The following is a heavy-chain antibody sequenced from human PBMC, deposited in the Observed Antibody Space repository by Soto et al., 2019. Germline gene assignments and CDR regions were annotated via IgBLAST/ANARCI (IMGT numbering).Heavy chain of an antibody. Sequence: QVQLQESGPGLVKPSQTLSLTCTVSGGSISSGGYYWSWIRQHPGKGLEWIGYIYYSGSTYYNPSLKSRVTISVDTSKNQFSLKLSSVTAADTAVYYCSREDIVVVVAATRRASQHTIIDYWGQGTLVTVSS. CDR3: SREDIVVVVAATRRASQHTIIDY. D-gene: IGHD2-15*01. CDR2: IYYSGST. J-gene: IGHJ4*02. CDR1: GGSISSGGYY. V-gene: IGHV4-31*03.